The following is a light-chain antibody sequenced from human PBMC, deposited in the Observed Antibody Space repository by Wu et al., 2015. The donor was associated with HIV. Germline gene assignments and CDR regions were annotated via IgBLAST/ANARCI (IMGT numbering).Light chain of an antibody. J-gene: IGKJ2*01. V-gene: IGKV3-15*01. CDR3: QQYNYWLYS. CDR2: GAS. Sequence: ETMMTQSPATLSVSPGDRATLSCRASQSVGNNLAWYQQKSGQAPRLLIYGASTRSTGVPARFSGSGSGTEFTLTISSLQSEDLAIYYCQQYNYWLYSFGRGPSWRSN. CDR1: QSVGNN.